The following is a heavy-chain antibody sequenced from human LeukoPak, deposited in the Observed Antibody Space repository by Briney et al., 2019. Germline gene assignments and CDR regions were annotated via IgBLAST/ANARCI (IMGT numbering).Heavy chain of an antibody. CDR2: IYYCGTT. CDR1: GYSISSNNW. CDR3: ARHYCSTTSCYVDY. D-gene: IGHD2-2*01. V-gene: IGHV4-28*01. J-gene: IGHJ4*02. Sequence: TSDTLSLTCAVSGYSISSNNWWGWIRQPPGEGLEWIGYIYYCGTTYYNPSLKSRVTMSIDTSKNQLSLKVSSVTAVDTALYYCARHYCSTTSCYVDYWGQGTLVTVSS.